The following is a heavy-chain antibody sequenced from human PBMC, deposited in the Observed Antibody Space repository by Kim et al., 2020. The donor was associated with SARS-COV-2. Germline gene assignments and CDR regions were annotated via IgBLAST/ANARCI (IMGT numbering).Heavy chain of an antibody. J-gene: IGHJ4*02. D-gene: IGHD5-18*01. CDR2: INTGNGNT. Sequence: ASVKVSCKASGYRFNSYALHWVRQVPGQGLEWMGWINTGNGNTKYSQKFQGRVTNTWASSATTAYMELNSLRSGDTAVIYCARSPTARGYSYGYEDYWGQGTLVSVSS. V-gene: IGHV1-3*04. CDR1: GYRFNSYA. CDR3: ARSPTARGYSYGYEDY.